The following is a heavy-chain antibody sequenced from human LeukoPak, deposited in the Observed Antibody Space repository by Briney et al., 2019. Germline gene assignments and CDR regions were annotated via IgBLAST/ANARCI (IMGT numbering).Heavy chain of an antibody. V-gene: IGHV3-23*01. CDR1: GCTFSSYA. CDR3: AKVWLRTGTFDY. J-gene: IGHJ4*02. CDR2: ISGSGGST. D-gene: IGHD5-12*01. Sequence: PGGSLRLSCAASGCTFSSYAMIWVRQAPGKGLEWVSAISGSGGSTYYADSVKGRFTISRDNSKNKLYLQMNSLRAEDTAVYYCAKVWLRTGTFDYWGQGTLVTVSS.